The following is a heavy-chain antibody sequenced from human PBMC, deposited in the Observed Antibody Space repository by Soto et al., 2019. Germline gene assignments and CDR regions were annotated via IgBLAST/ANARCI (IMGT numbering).Heavy chain of an antibody. CDR1: GDSISSSDYS. J-gene: IGHJ4*02. CDR2: VFYSGTN. V-gene: IGHV4-39*01. D-gene: IGHD3-22*01. CDR3: ARQSYESNDSFDY. Sequence: QLQLQESGPGLVKPSETLSLTCTVSGDSISSSDYSWGWIRQPPGQGLEWIGTVFYSGTNYSNPSLKSRVTIYVDTSRIHFSLKLISVTAADTAVYYCARQSYESNDSFDYWGQGTLFTVSS.